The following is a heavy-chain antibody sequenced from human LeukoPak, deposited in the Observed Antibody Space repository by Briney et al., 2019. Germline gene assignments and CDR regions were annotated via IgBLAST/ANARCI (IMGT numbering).Heavy chain of an antibody. D-gene: IGHD3-22*01. V-gene: IGHV1-69*05. Sequence: SVKVSCKASGGTFSSYAISWVRQAPGQGLEWMGGIIPIFGTANYAQKFQGRVTITTDESTSTAYMELSSLRSEDTAVYYCASATQWLLLRRGAFDIWGQGTMVTVSS. J-gene: IGHJ3*02. CDR2: IIPIFGTA. CDR1: GGTFSSYA. CDR3: ASATQWLLLRRGAFDI.